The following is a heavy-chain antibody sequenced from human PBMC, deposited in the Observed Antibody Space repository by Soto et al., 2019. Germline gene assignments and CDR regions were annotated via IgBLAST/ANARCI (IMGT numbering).Heavy chain of an antibody. CDR1: GGSMRPYY. D-gene: IGHD2-2*01. CDR3: ARAAIVAASIDAFDL. J-gene: IGHJ3*01. CDR2: IYYSGST. Sequence: SETLSLTCTVSGGSMRPYYWSWIRQPPGQGLEWIGHIYYSGSTTNYNPSLKSRVTISVDTSKNQFSLKLSSVTAADTAVYYCARAAIVAASIDAFDLWGQGTMVTVSS. V-gene: IGHV4-59*01.